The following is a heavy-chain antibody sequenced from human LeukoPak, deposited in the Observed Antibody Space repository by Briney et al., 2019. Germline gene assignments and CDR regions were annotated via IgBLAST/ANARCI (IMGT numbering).Heavy chain of an antibody. CDR3: ARDLRYFDWFPVQYYYCYGMDV. V-gene: IGHV4-4*02. D-gene: IGHD3-9*01. J-gene: IGHJ6*02. CDR1: GGSISSSNW. Sequence: SETLSLTCAVSGGSISSSNWWSWVRQPPGKGLEWIGEIYHSGSTNYNPSLKSRVTISVDKSKNQFSLKLSSVTAADTAVYYCARDLRYFDWFPVQYYYCYGMDVWGQGTTVTVSS. CDR2: IYHSGST.